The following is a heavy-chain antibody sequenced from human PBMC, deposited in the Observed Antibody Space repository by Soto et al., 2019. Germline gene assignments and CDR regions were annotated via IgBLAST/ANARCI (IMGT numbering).Heavy chain of an antibody. D-gene: IGHD6-13*01. Sequence: QVQLQESGPGLVRPSGTVSLTCAVSGGSISNGDWWSWVRQPPGKGLEWIGEIHHSGSTNYNPSLKSRVTMSVVPSKNLFSLTLKSVTAADTAFYYCARDQGSHPGDWGQGTLVSVSS. J-gene: IGHJ4*02. CDR3: ARDQGSHPGD. CDR1: GGSISNGDW. CDR2: IHHSGST. V-gene: IGHV4-4*02.